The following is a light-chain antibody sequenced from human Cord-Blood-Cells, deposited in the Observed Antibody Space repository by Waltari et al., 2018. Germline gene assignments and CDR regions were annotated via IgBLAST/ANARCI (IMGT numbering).Light chain of an antibody. CDR1: SSNIGSNY. CDR3: AAWDDSLSGPGV. Sequence: QSVLTQPPSASGPPGQRHTTPCYGHSSNIGSNYVYWSQQLPGTAPKLLIYRNNQRPSGVPDRFSGSKSGTSASLAISGLRSEDEADYYCAAWDDSLSGPGVFGGGTKLTVL. V-gene: IGLV1-47*01. CDR2: RNN. J-gene: IGLJ3*02.